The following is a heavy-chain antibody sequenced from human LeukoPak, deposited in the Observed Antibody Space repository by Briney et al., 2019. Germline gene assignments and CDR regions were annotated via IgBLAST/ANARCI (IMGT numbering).Heavy chain of an antibody. Sequence: ASVKVSCKASGYTFTSYAMNWVRQAPGQGLEWMGWININTGNPTYAQGFTGRFVFSLDTPVSTAYLQISSLKAEDTAVYYCARETLPGDSSGYFQFDYWGQGTLVTVSS. CDR1: GYTFTSYA. CDR3: ARETLPGDSSGYFQFDY. J-gene: IGHJ4*02. D-gene: IGHD3-22*01. V-gene: IGHV7-4-1*02. CDR2: ININTGNP.